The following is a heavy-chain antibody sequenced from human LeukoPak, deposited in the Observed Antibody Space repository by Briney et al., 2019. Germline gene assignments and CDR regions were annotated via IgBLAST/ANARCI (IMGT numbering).Heavy chain of an antibody. D-gene: IGHD2/OR15-2a*01. CDR2: ISGSGGGT. V-gene: IGHV3-23*01. CDR3: AKENIRLEYYFDY. CDR1: GFTFSSYA. J-gene: IGHJ4*02. Sequence: GALRLSCAASGFTFSSYAMSWVRQAPGKGLEWVSAISGSGGGTYYAGSVKGRFTISRDNSKNTLYLQMNSLRAEDTAVYYCAKENIRLEYYFDYWGQGTLVTVSS.